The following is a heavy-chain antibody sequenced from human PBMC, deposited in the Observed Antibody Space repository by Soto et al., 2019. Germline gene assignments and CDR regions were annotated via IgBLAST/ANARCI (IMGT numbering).Heavy chain of an antibody. CDR3: AKFTTSYAFDY. D-gene: IGHD2-2*01. Sequence: PGGSLRLSCAASGFTFSSYGMHWVRQAPGKGLEWVAVISYDGSNKYYADSVKGRFTISRDNSKNTLYLQMNSLRAEDTAVYYCAKFTTSYAFDYWGQGTLVTVSS. CDR2: ISYDGSNK. V-gene: IGHV3-30*18. CDR1: GFTFSSYG. J-gene: IGHJ4*02.